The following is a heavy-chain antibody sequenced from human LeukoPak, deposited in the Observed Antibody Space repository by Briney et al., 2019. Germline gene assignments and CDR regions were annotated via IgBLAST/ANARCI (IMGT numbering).Heavy chain of an antibody. CDR1: GFTFSSYW. CDR3: ASHRDYYDSSGLCAFDY. V-gene: IGHV3-7*01. CDR2: IKEDGSER. Sequence: GGSLRLSCAVSGFTFSSYWMSWVRQAPGKGLEWVANIKEDGSERHYVDSVKGRFTIPRDNAKNSLYLQMNSLRAEDTAVYYCASHRDYYDSSGLCAFDYWGQGTLVTVSS. D-gene: IGHD3-22*01. J-gene: IGHJ4*02.